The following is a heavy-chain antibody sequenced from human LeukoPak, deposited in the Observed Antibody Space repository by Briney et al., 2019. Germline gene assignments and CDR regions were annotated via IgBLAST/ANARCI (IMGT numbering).Heavy chain of an antibody. CDR3: VRGNYFDY. CDR2: IGAGGSTT. J-gene: IGHJ4*02. Sequence: GGSLRLSCAASGFTFSNYAMTWVRQAPGKGLEWVSAIGAGGSTTYYADSVKGQFTISRNNAKNTLYLQMNSLRVEDTAVYYCVRGNYFDYWGQGTLVTVSS. V-gene: IGHV3-23*01. CDR1: GFTFSNYA.